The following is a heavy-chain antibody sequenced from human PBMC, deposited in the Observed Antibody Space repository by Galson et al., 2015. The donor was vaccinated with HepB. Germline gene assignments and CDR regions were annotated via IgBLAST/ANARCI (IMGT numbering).Heavy chain of an antibody. Sequence: SLGLSCAASGFTFSDYYMSWMRQAPGKGLEWLSYISHSGTTVYHADSLKGRFSISRDNAKNSLYLQMNSLRAEDTAVYYCARGLGGYWGQGTLVTVSS. D-gene: IGHD2-15*01. CDR3: ARGLGGY. CDR1: GFTFSDYY. V-gene: IGHV3-11*01. J-gene: IGHJ4*02. CDR2: ISHSGTTV.